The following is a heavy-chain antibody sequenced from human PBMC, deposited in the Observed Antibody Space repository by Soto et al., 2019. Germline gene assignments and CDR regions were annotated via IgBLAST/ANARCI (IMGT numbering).Heavy chain of an antibody. D-gene: IGHD3-16*01. J-gene: IGHJ6*04. Sequence: SGPTLVNPTQTLTLACTFSGFSLSTSGMCLSWIRQPPGKALEWLALIDWDDDKYYSTSLKTRLTISKDTSRNQVVLTMTNKDPAETATYSCAGPPRLCAGGMDCWGKRTTVSVSS. V-gene: IGHV2-70*01. CDR3: AGPPRLCAGGMDC. CDR1: GFSLSTSGMC. CDR2: IDWDDDK.